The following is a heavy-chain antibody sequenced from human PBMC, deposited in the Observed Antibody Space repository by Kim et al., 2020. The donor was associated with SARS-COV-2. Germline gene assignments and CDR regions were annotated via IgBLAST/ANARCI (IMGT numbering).Heavy chain of an antibody. V-gene: IGHV3-7*01. J-gene: IGHJ4*02. D-gene: IGHD4-17*01. CDR1: EFIFSDYW. CDR3: ARDVYGGSHEK. CDR2: IDKDGKRM. Sequence: GGSLRLSCIVSEFIFSDYWMAWVRQAPGRGLEWVANIDKDGKRMNYVDSVKGRFTISRDNAKNSLYLQMNSLRAEDTAVYYCARDVYGGSHEKWGQGTLVTVSP.